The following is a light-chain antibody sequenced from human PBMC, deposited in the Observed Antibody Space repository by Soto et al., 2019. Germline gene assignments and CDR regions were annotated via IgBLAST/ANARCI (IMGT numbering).Light chain of an antibody. CDR3: QQYNSYPWT. J-gene: IGKJ1*01. V-gene: IGKV1-5*03. CDR1: QSISSW. Sequence: DIPMTQSPSTLSAFVGDRVTITCRASQSISSWLAWYQQKPGKAPKVLIYKASSLESGVPSRFSGSGSGTEFTLTISSLQPDDFATYYYQQYNSYPWTFDQGTKVEIK. CDR2: KAS.